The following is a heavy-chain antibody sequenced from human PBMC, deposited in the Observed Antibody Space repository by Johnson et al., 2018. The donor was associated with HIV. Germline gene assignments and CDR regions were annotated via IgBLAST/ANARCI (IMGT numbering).Heavy chain of an antibody. J-gene: IGHJ3*02. Sequence: VQLVESGGGVVQPGRSLRLSCAASGFTVSSNYMSWVRQAPGKGLEWVGRIQSKTDGGTTDYAAPVKGRFTISRDDSKNTLYLQMNSLKTEDSAVYYCTTGRPSSAAFDIWGQGTMVTVSS. CDR2: IQSKTDGGTT. CDR1: GFTVSSNY. V-gene: IGHV3-15*01. CDR3: TTGRPSSAAFDI.